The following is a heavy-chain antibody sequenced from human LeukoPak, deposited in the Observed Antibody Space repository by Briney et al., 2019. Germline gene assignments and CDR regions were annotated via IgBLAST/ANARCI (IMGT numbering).Heavy chain of an antibody. CDR1: GGXISSSNC. D-gene: IGHD3-10*01. Sequence: PSETLSLTCAVSGGXISSSNCWSWVRQPPGKGLEWIGEIYHSGSTNYNPSLKSRVTISVDKSKNQFSLKLSSVTAADTAVYYCARSYYYGSGSLFAFDPWGQGTRVTVSS. V-gene: IGHV4-4*02. CDR2: IYHSGST. CDR3: ARSYYYGSGSLFAFDP. J-gene: IGHJ5*02.